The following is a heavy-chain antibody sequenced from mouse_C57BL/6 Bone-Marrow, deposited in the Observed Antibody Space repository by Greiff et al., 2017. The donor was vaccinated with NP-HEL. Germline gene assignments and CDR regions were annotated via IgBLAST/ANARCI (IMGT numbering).Heavy chain of an antibody. D-gene: IGHD2-3*01. CDR3: ARNDGYYRYAMDY. V-gene: IGHV5-17*01. CDR2: ISSGSSTI. CDR1: GFTFSDYG. Sequence: EVKVVESGGGLVKPGGSLKLSCAASGFTFSDYGMHWVRQAPEKGLEWVAYISSGSSTIYYADTVKGRFTISRDNAKNTLFLQMTSLRSEDTAMYYCARNDGYYRYAMDYWGQGTSVTVSS. J-gene: IGHJ4*01.